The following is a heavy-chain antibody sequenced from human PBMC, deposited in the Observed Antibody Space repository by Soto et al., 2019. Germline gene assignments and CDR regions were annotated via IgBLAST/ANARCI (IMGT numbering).Heavy chain of an antibody. CDR2: INPNSGGT. Sequence: SCKASGYPFTGYYMHWVRQAPGQGLEWMGWINPNSGGTNYAQKLQGRVTMTRDTSISTAYMELSRLRSDDTAVYYCASDRAPATLRYFGFDPWGQGTLVTVSS. D-gene: IGHD3-9*01. J-gene: IGHJ5*02. CDR3: ASDRAPATLRYFGFDP. CDR1: GYPFTGYY. V-gene: IGHV1-2*02.